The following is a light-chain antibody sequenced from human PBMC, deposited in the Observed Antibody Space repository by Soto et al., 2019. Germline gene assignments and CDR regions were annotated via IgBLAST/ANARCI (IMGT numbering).Light chain of an antibody. J-gene: IGLJ2*01. CDR2: GNS. CDR1: SSNIGAGYD. CDR3: QSYDSSLSDVV. V-gene: IGLV1-40*01. Sequence: QSVLTQPPSVSGAPGQRVTISCTGSSSNIGAGYDVHWYQQLPGTAPKLLIYGNSNRPSGVPDRFSRSKSGTSASLAITGLQAEDEADSYCQSYDSSLSDVVFGGGTKLTVL.